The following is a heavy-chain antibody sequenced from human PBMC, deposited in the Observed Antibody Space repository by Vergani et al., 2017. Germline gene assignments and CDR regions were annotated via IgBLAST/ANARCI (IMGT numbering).Heavy chain of an antibody. Sequence: EVQLVESGGGLVKPGGSGRRSCAACGCTCSSDSMNWVRQARGKGEEGVSAISSSSSDIYYADSVKGRFTISRDNAKNSLYLQMNSLRAEDTAVYYCARDNFDYWGQGTLVTVSS. V-gene: IGHV3-21*01. CDR2: ISSSSSDI. CDR3: ARDNFDY. CDR1: GCTCSSDS. J-gene: IGHJ4*02.